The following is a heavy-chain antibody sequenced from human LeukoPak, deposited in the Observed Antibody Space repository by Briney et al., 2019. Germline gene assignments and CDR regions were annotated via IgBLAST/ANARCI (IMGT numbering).Heavy chain of an antibody. V-gene: IGHV3-74*01. CDR1: GFTFSGYW. Sequence: PGGSLRLSCAASGFTFSGYWMHWVRQAPGKGLVWVSRINSDGRSTSYADSVKGRFTISRDNAKNTLYLQMNSLRAEDTAVYHCAREGGDTAIYYFDYWGQGTLVTVSS. J-gene: IGHJ4*02. D-gene: IGHD5-18*01. CDR2: INSDGRST. CDR3: AREGGDTAIYYFDY.